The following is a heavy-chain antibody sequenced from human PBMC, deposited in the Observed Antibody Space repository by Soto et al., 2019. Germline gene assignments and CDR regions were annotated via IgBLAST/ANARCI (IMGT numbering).Heavy chain of an antibody. CDR3: AKANSYGYSYGMDV. V-gene: IGHV3-43*01. J-gene: IGHJ6*02. D-gene: IGHD5-18*01. Sequence: GGSLRLSCAASGFTFDDYTMHWVRQAPGKGLEWVSLISWDGGSTYYADSVKGRFTISRDNSKNSLYLQMNSLRTEDTALYYCAKANSYGYSYGMDVWGQGTTVTVSS. CDR1: GFTFDDYT. CDR2: ISWDGGST.